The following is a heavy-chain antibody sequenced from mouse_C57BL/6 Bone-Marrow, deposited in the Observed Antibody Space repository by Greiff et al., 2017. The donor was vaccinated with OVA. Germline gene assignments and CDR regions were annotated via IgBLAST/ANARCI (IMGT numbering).Heavy chain of an antibody. Sequence: VQLQQPGAELVKPGASVKLSCKASGYTFTSYWMHWVKQRTGQGLEWIGEIYPRSGNTYYNEKFKGKATLTADKSSSTAYMELRSLTSEDSAVYFCASFYSNFLFAYWGQGTLVTVSA. CDR3: ASFYSNFLFAY. CDR1: GYTFTSYW. D-gene: IGHD2-5*01. CDR2: IYPRSGNT. J-gene: IGHJ3*01. V-gene: IGHV1-81*01.